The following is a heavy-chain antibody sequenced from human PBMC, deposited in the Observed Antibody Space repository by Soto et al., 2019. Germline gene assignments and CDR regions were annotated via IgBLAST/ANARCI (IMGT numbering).Heavy chain of an antibody. CDR2: IKQDGSEK. CDR3: ARVATIFGVVIIPVNAFDI. Sequence: SGFTFSRYWMSWVRQAPGKGLEWVANIKQDGSEKYYVDSVKGRFTISRDNAKNSLYLQMNSLRAEDTAVYYCARVATIFGVVIIPVNAFDIWGLGTMVTVSS. J-gene: IGHJ3*02. D-gene: IGHD3-3*01. CDR1: GFTFSRYW. V-gene: IGHV3-7*05.